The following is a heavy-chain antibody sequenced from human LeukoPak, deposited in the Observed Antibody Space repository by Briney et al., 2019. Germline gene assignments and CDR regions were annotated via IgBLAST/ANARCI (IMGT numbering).Heavy chain of an antibody. CDR1: GGSISSYY. V-gene: IGHV4-4*07. Sequence: SETLSLTCTVSGGSISSYYWSWIRQPAGKGLERIGRIYTSGSTNYNPSLKSRVTMSVDTSKNQFSLKLSSVTAADTAVYYCARDLIPTGTFDIWGQGTMVTVSS. CDR2: IYTSGST. CDR3: ARDLIPTGTFDI. D-gene: IGHD3-10*01. J-gene: IGHJ3*02.